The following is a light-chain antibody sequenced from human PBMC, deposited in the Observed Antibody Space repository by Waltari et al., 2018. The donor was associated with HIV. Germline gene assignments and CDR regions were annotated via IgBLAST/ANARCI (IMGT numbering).Light chain of an antibody. Sequence: DIQMTQSPSYVSASVGDRVTITCRASQDVNTWLAWYQQKPGKAPKLLIYDAFTLQSGVPSRFSGGGSGANFTLTISSLQSEDFATYYCQQADRFPRTFGQGTKLEIK. CDR1: QDVNTW. CDR3: QQADRFPRT. V-gene: IGKV1-12*01. J-gene: IGKJ2*01. CDR2: DAF.